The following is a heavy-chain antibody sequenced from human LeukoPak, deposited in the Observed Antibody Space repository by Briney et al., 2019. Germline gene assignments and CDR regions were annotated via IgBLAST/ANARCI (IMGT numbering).Heavy chain of an antibody. CDR1: GGSISSYY. CDR3: ARVNSRDAFDI. D-gene: IGHD2/OR15-2a*01. J-gene: IGHJ3*02. Sequence: SETLSLTCTVSGGSISSYYWSWIRQPPWKGLEWIGYIYYSGGTSYNPSLKSRVTISVDTSKNQFSLKLSSVTAADTAVYYCARVNSRDAFDIWGQGTMVTVSS. V-gene: IGHV4-59*01. CDR2: IYYSGGT.